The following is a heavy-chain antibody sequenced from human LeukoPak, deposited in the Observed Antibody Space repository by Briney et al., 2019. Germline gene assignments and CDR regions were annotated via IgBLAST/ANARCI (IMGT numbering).Heavy chain of an antibody. Sequence: GGSLRLSCTASGFTFSSYAMNWVRQAPGKGLEWVSGIGAGGTFTYYADSVKGRFTISRDNSRNTLYLQMNSLRAEDTAVYYCARVVERRYFDYWGQGTLVTVSS. CDR1: GFTFSSYA. J-gene: IGHJ4*02. V-gene: IGHV3-23*01. CDR2: IGAGGTFT. CDR3: ARVVERRYFDY. D-gene: IGHD1-1*01.